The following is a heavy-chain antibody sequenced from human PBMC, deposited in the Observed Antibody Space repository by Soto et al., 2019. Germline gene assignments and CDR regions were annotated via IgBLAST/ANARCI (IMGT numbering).Heavy chain of an antibody. CDR1: GGSISSGGYY. D-gene: IGHD1-7*01. V-gene: IGHV4-61*08. J-gene: IGHJ6*03. Sequence: SETLSLTCTVSGGSISSGGYYWSWIRQHPGKGLEWIGYIYYSGSTYYNPSLKSRVTISVDTSKNQFSLKLSSVTAADTAVYYCARVTTGTDYYYYMDVWGKGTTVTVSS. CDR3: ARVTTGTDYYYYMDV. CDR2: IYYSGST.